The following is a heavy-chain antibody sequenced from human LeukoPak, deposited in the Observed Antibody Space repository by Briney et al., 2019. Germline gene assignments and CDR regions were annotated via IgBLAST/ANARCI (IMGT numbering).Heavy chain of an antibody. CDR2: IYYSGST. Sequence: KPSETLSLTCTVSGGSISSYYWSWIRQPPGKGLEWIGYIYYSGSTNYNPSLKSRVTISVDTSKNQFSLKLSSVTAADTAVYYCARTHDYYDSSGYFDYWGQGTLVTVSS. CDR1: GGSISSYY. D-gene: IGHD3-22*01. CDR3: ARTHDYYDSSGYFDY. V-gene: IGHV4-59*12. J-gene: IGHJ4*02.